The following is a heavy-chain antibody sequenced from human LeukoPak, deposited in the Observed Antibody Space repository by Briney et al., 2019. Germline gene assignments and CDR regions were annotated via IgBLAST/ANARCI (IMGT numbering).Heavy chain of an antibody. CDR3: ASSTYYYVSSGYYYNY. CDR1: GFTFSSYW. D-gene: IGHD3-22*01. CDR2: IKQDGSEK. V-gene: IGHV3-7*01. J-gene: IGHJ4*02. Sequence: GGSLRLSCAASGFTFSSYWMSWVRQAPGKGLEWVANIKQDGSEKYYVDSVKGRFTISRDNAKNSLYLQMNSLRAEDTAVYYCASSTYYYVSSGYYYNYWGQGTLVTVSS.